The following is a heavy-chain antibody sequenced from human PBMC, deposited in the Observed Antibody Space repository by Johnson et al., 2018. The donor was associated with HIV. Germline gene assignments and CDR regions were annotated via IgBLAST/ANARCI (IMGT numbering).Heavy chain of an antibody. CDR1: GFTFSSYD. J-gene: IGHJ3*02. CDR3: ARPGGANYNFWSGYYDAFDI. D-gene: IGHD3-3*01. CDR2: ITTAGYT. V-gene: IGHV3-13*01. Sequence: VQLVESGGGLVKPGGSLRLSCAASGFTFSSYDMHWVRQATGKGLEWVSVITTAGYTHYPGSVKGRFTISRDNSKNTLYLQMNSLRGEDTPVYYCARPGGANYNFWSGYYDAFDIWGQGTMVTVSS.